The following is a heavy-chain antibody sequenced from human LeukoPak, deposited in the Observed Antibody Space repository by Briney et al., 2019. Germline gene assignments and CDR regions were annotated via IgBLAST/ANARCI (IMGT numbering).Heavy chain of an antibody. V-gene: IGHV5-51*01. CDR1: GYSFTSYW. J-gene: IGHJ4*02. CDR2: IYPGDSDT. CDR3: ARSYSGKRDYFDY. Sequence: RISCKGSGYSFTSYWIGWVRQMPGKGLEWMGIIYPGDSDTRYSPSFQGQVTISADKSISTAYLQWSSLKATDTAMYYCARSYSGKRDYFDYWGQGTLVTVSS. D-gene: IGHD1-26*01.